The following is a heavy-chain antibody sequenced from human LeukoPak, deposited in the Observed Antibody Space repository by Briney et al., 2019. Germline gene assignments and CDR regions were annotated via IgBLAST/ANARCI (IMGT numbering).Heavy chain of an antibody. V-gene: IGHV4-38-2*02. CDR2: IYHSGST. Sequence: SETLSLTCTVSGYSISSGYYWGWIRQPPGKGLEWIGSIYHSGSTYYNPSLKSRVTISVDTSKNQFSLKLSSVTAADTAVYYCARDPPDYDSSGYYYLEEDYWGQGILVTVSS. D-gene: IGHD3-22*01. CDR3: ARDPPDYDSSGYYYLEEDY. J-gene: IGHJ4*02. CDR1: GYSISSGYY.